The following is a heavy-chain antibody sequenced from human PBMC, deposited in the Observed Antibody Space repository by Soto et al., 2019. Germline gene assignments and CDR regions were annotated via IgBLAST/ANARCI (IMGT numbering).Heavy chain of an antibody. CDR3: ARGGWWVGDPSFDS. V-gene: IGHV1-3*01. J-gene: IGHJ4*02. CDR2: SNAGNGNK. D-gene: IGHD2-15*01. Sequence: QVQLVQSGAEVKRPGASVKFSCKTSGYTFTSYALHWVRQAPGQGLEWMGWSNAGNGNKKYSQKFQGRVTLSSDRSASTAYMELSGLRSEDTAVYYCARGGWWVGDPSFDSWGQGTLVTVSS. CDR1: GYTFTSYA.